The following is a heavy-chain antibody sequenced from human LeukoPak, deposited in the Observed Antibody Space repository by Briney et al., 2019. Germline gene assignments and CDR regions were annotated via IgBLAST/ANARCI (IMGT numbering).Heavy chain of an antibody. Sequence: PSETLSLTCTVSGDSTNSYYWNWIRQPPGKGLEWIGYIYYSGSTNYKPPLKSRVTISVDTSKNQFSLKLTSVTPADTAVYYCARGTSGSHKAFDMCGQGTMVTVSS. J-gene: IGHJ3*02. CDR1: GDSTNSYY. CDR3: ARGTSGSHKAFDM. D-gene: IGHD1-26*01. CDR2: IYYSGST. V-gene: IGHV4-59*01.